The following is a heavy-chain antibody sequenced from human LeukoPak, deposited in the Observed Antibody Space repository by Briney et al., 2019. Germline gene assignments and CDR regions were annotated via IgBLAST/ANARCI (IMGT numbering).Heavy chain of an antibody. V-gene: IGHV4-59*01. CDR3: ARLSGYSSGHYYSDY. CDR2: IYYRGST. Sequence: LETLSHTCTVSGGSISSDYWSWIRQPPGKGLEWIGYIYYRGSTNYNPSLKSRVTISVDTSKNQFSLKLSSVTAADTAVYYCARLSGYSSGHYYSDYWGQGTLVTVSS. J-gene: IGHJ4*02. CDR1: GGSISSDY. D-gene: IGHD3-22*01.